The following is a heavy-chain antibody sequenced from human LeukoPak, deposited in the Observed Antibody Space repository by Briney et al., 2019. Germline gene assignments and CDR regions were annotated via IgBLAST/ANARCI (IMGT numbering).Heavy chain of an antibody. CDR1: GGSISSYY. Sequence: SPSETLSLTCTVSGGSISSYYWSWIRQPPGKGLEWIGYIYYSGSTNYNPSLKSRVTISVDTSKNQFSLKLNSVTAADTAVYYCARAMAAAGDFDYWGQGTLVTVSS. CDR3: ARAMAAAGDFDY. V-gene: IGHV4-59*12. D-gene: IGHD6-13*01. J-gene: IGHJ4*02. CDR2: IYYSGST.